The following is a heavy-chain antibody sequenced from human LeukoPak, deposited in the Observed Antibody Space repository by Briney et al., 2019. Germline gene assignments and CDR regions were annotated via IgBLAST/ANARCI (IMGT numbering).Heavy chain of an antibody. CDR2: IRNDIPKDGINK. J-gene: IGHJ4*02. V-gene: IGHV3-30*02. D-gene: IGHD6-13*01. CDR3: ANGDSK. Sequence: PGESLRISCTTSGFIFSNYGMHWVRQAPGKGLEWVALIRNDIPKDGINKYYADSVRGRFTISRDNSKNTVYLQMNSLRVADTAMYYCANGDSKWGRGTKVSVCS. CDR1: GFIFSNYG.